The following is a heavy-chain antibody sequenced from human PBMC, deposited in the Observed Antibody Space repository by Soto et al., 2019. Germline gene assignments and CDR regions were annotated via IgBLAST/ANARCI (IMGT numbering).Heavy chain of an antibody. CDR3: ARANFKYYYYMDV. V-gene: IGHV3-21*01. CDR2: ISSGSSYI. D-gene: IGHD1-1*01. CDR1: GFTFSTHS. Sequence: GGSLRLSCAASGFTFSTHSMNWVRQAPGKGLEWVSSISSGSSYIFYADSVKGRFTISRDNAKNSLYLQMNSLRAEDTAVYYCARANFKYYYYMDVWGKGTTVTVYS. J-gene: IGHJ6*03.